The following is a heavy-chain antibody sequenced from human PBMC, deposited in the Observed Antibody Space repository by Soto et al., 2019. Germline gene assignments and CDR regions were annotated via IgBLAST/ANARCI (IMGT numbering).Heavy chain of an antibody. CDR1: GGSFSGYY. CDR3: AKDLAYSNPVGY. J-gene: IGHJ4*02. Sequence: SETLSLTCAVYGGSFSGYYWSWIRQPPGKGLEWIGEINHSGSTNYNPSLKSRVTISVDTSKNQFSLKLSSVTAADTAVYYCAKDLAYSNPVGYWGQGTLVTVSS. CDR2: INHSGST. D-gene: IGHD4-4*01. V-gene: IGHV4-34*01.